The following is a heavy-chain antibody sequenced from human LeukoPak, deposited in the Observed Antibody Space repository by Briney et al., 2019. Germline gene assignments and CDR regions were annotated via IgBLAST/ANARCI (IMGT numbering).Heavy chain of an antibody. CDR1: GGSISSGSYY. CDR3: ARAKDDSSGYYTH. CDR2: IYTNGST. Sequence: SETLSLTCTVSGGSISSGSYYWSWIRQPAGKGLEWIGRIYTNGSTNYNPSLKSRVTISVDTSKNQFSLKLSSVTAADTAVYYCARAKDDSSGYYTHWGQGTLVTVSS. D-gene: IGHD3-22*01. V-gene: IGHV4-61*02. J-gene: IGHJ4*02.